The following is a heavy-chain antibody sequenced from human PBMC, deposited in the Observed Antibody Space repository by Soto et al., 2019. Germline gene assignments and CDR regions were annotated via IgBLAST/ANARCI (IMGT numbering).Heavy chain of an antibody. CDR1: GFVFSRSV. D-gene: IGHD2-2*01. V-gene: IGHV3-33*01. Sequence: PGGSLRLSCAASGFVFSRSVMHWVRQAPGKGLEWVAAIWDDGNNKWYGDSVKGRFTISGDNSKNTQYLQINSLRTEDTAVYFCARDRERYCSSTSCPIFDYWGKEPWSQSPQ. CDR2: IWDDGNNK. J-gene: IGHJ4*01. CDR3: ARDRERYCSSTSCPIFDY.